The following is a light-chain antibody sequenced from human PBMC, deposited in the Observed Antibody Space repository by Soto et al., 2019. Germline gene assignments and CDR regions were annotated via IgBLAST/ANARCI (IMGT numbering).Light chain of an antibody. CDR3: CSYTNSNTRL. CDR1: SSDVGGYGY. Sequence: QSALTQPASVSGSPGQSITISCTGTSSDVGGYGYVSWYQQYPGKAPKLMIYEVSNRPSGVSNRFSGFKSGNTASLTISGLQAEDEADYYCCSYTNSNTRLFGGGTKRTVL. J-gene: IGLJ2*01. CDR2: EVS. V-gene: IGLV2-14*01.